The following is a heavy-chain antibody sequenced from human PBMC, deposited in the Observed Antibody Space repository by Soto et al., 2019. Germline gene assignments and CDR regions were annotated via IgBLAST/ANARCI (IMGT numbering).Heavy chain of an antibody. CDR1: GFTFPSSA. CDR3: AADDTTTFI. CDR2: IVVGSGNT. Sequence: VKFSCKASGFTFPSSAVQWVRQARGQRLEWIGWIVVGSGNTNSAQKFQERLTFTRDMSTSTVYMELSSLKSEDTAVYYCAADDTTTFIWGQGTLVTVSS. J-gene: IGHJ4*02. D-gene: IGHD1-1*01. V-gene: IGHV1-58*01.